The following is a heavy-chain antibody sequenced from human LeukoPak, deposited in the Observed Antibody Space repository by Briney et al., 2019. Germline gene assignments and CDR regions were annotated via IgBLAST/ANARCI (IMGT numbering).Heavy chain of an antibody. CDR2: IYYSGST. J-gene: IGHJ4*02. V-gene: IGHV4-39*01. D-gene: IGHD3-3*01. Sequence: SETLSLTCTVSGGSISSSSYYWGWIRQPPGKGLEWIGSIYYSGSTYYNPSLKSRVTISVDTSKNQFSLKLSSVTAADTAVYYCARLTIFGLVNYDYWGQGTLVTVSS. CDR3: ARLTIFGLVNYDY. CDR1: GGSISSSSYY.